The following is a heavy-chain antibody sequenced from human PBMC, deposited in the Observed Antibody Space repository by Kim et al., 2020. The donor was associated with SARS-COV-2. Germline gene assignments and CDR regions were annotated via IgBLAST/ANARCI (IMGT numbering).Heavy chain of an antibody. V-gene: IGHV1-69*04. J-gene: IGHJ5*02. CDR3: ARDWTTVTENWFDP. CDR1: GGTFSSYA. CDR2: IIPILGIA. Sequence: SVTVSCKASGGTFSSYAISWVRQAPGQGLEWMGRIIPILGIANYAQKFQGRVTITADKSTSTAYMELSSLRSEDTAVYYCARDWTTVTENWFDPWGQGTLVTVSS. D-gene: IGHD4-4*01.